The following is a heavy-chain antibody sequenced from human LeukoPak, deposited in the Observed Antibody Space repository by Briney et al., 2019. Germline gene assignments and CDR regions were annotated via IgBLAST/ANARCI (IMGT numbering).Heavy chain of an antibody. V-gene: IGHV4-39*07. D-gene: IGHD3-10*01. Sequence: PSETLSLTCTVSGGSISSSSYYWGWIRQPPGKGLEWIGSIYYSGSTYYNPSLKSRVTISVDTSKNQFSLKLSSVTAADTAVYYCARGHYYGSGSYEWGQGTLVTVSS. CDR2: IYYSGST. CDR1: GGSISSSSYY. CDR3: ARGHYYGSGSYE. J-gene: IGHJ4*02.